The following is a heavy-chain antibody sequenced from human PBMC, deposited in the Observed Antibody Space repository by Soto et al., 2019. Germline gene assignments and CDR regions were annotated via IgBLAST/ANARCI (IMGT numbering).Heavy chain of an antibody. CDR3: ARDLTYSSSSFG. J-gene: IGHJ4*02. Sequence: SVKASCKASGGTFSCYTISWVQQAPGQGLEWMGRIIPILGIANYAQKFQGRVTITADKSTSTAYMELSSLRSEDTAVYYCARDLTYSSSSFGWGQGTLVTVSS. D-gene: IGHD6-6*01. CDR2: IIPILGIA. V-gene: IGHV1-69*04. CDR1: GGTFSCYT.